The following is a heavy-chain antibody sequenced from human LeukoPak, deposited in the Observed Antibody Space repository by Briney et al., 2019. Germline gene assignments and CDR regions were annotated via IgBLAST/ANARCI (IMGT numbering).Heavy chain of an antibody. J-gene: IGHJ4*02. D-gene: IGHD1-26*01. Sequence: PGGSLRLSCEASGIRFSNYWMSWVRQAPGKGLGWVANINQDGSEKYYVDSVKGRFTISRDNAKNSLYLQMNSLRADDTAVYYCASGSYMDSWGQGTLVTVSS. CDR2: INQDGSEK. CDR3: ASGSYMDS. CDR1: GIRFSNYW. V-gene: IGHV3-7*01.